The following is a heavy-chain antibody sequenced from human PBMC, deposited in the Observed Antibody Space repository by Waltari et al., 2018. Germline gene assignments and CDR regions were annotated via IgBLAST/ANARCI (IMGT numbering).Heavy chain of an antibody. CDR2: IISILGRA. CDR1: GGTFSNYA. CDR3: AGQDYSNDYYFYYDMDV. Sequence: QVQLVQSGAEVKKPGSSVKVSCKASGGTFSNYAMNWVRQAPGQGLEWMGRIISILGRANYAQKFQGRVTITADKSTSTAYMELSSLRSEDTAVYYCAGQDYSNDYYFYYDMDVWGQGTTVTVSS. D-gene: IGHD4-4*01. V-gene: IGHV1-69*04. J-gene: IGHJ6*02.